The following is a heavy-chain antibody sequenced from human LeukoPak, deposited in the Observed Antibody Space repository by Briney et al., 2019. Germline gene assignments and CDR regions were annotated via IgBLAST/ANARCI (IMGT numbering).Heavy chain of an antibody. CDR2: IYYSGST. D-gene: IGHD4-17*01. CDR3: ARGLYGDYVDY. V-gene: IGHV4-59*11. CDR1: GGSISSHY. Sequence: PSETLSLTCTVSGGSISSHYWSWIRQPPGKGLEWIGYIYYSGSTNYNPSLKSRVTISVDTSKNQFSLKLSSVTAADTAVYYCARGLYGDYVDYWGQGTLVTVSS. J-gene: IGHJ4*02.